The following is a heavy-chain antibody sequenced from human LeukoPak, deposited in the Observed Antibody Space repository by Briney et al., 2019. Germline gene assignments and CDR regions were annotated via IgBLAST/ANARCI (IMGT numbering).Heavy chain of an antibody. CDR2: AYYRSKWYI. CDR3: ARGAVRGGTNFDY. Sequence: SQTLSLTCAISGDSFSGSPAVWNWIRQSPSRGLEWLGRAYYRSKWYIDYAVSVKGRITITPDTSKNQFSLQLNSVTPEDTAVYYCARGAVRGGTNFDYWGQGTLVTVSS. CDR1: GDSFSGSPAV. D-gene: IGHD3-10*01. V-gene: IGHV6-1*01. J-gene: IGHJ4*02.